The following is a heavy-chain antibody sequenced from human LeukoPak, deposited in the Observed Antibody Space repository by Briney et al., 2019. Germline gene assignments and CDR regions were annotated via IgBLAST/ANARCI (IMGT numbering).Heavy chain of an antibody. V-gene: IGHV5-51*01. D-gene: IGHD2-15*01. J-gene: IGHJ6*02. CDR2: IYPGDSDT. CDR1: GYSFTSYW. CDR3: ARHGGGPRMAGVYYGMDV. Sequence: GESLKISCKGSGYSFTSYWIGWVRQMPRKGLEWMGIIYPGDSDTRYSPSFQGQVTISADKSISTAYLQWSSLKASDTAMYYCARHGGGPRMAGVYYGMDVWGQGTTVTVFS.